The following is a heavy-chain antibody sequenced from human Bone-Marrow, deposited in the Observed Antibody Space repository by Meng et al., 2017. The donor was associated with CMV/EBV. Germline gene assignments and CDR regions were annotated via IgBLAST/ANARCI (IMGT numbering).Heavy chain of an antibody. J-gene: IGHJ4*02. CDR1: GGTFSSYA. Sequence: SVKVSCKASGGTFSSYAISWVRQAPGQGLEWMGGIIPIFGTANYAQKFQGRVTITTDESTSTAYMELSSLRSEDTAVFYCASYGSGIYAFFDHWGQGTLVTVSS. D-gene: IGHD3-10*01. V-gene: IGHV1-69*05. CDR2: IIPIFGTA. CDR3: ASYGSGIYAFFDH.